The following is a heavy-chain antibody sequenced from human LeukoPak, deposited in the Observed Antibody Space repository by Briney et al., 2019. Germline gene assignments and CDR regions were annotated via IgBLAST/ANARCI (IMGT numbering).Heavy chain of an antibody. CDR2: IYSGGST. J-gene: IGHJ4*02. CDR3: ARDVRGMDY. D-gene: IGHD3-10*02. CDR1: GFTFSSYA. Sequence: GGSLRLSCAASGFTFSSYAMSWVRQAPGKGLEWVSVIYSGGSTYYADSVKGRFTISRDNSKNTLYLQMNSLRAEDTAVYYCARDVRGMDYWGQGTLVTVSS. V-gene: IGHV3-53*01.